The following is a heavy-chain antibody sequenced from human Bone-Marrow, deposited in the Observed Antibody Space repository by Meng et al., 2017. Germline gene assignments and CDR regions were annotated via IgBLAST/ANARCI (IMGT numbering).Heavy chain of an antibody. V-gene: IGHV4-59*12. CDR2: IYYSGST. J-gene: IGHJ6*02. D-gene: IGHD2-21*02. CDR1: GGSISSYY. Sequence: ESLMISCTVSGGSISSYYWSWIRQPPGKGLEWIGYIYYSGSTNYNPSLKSRVTISADTSKNQFSLKLSSVTAADTAVYYCAGGAVVTLIFYHAMDVWGQGTMVTVSS. CDR3: AGGAVVTLIFYHAMDV.